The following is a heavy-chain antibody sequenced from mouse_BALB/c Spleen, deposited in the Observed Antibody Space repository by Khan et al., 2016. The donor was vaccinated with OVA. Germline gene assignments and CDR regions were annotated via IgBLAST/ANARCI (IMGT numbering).Heavy chain of an antibody. CDR2: ISSGGNT. D-gene: IGHD1-1*01. CDR3: ARGPYYGSSPCYFDY. V-gene: IGHV5-6-5*01. Sequence: EVELVESGGGLVKPGGSLKLSCAASGFTFSNYDMSWVRQTPEKRLEWVASISSGGNTYYPDSVKGRFTISRDNARKILYLHMSSLRAEDTAMYYGARGPYYGSSPCYFDYWGQGTTLTVSS. J-gene: IGHJ2*01. CDR1: GFTFSNYD.